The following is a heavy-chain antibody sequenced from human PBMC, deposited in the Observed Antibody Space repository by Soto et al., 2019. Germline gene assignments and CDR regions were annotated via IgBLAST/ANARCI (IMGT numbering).Heavy chain of an antibody. CDR3: VRRVSGGFDY. J-gene: IGHJ4*02. Sequence: EVQLSESGGGMVQPGGSLRLSCVASGFTFSSYDMHWVRQAPGKGLEYVSSISSNGVSTYYGNSVKGRFTISRDNSKNTLYLQMGSLRAEDMAVSYCVRRVSGGFDYWGQGTLVTLSS. D-gene: IGHD3-10*01. CDR2: ISSNGVST. V-gene: IGHV3-64*01. CDR1: GFTFSSYD.